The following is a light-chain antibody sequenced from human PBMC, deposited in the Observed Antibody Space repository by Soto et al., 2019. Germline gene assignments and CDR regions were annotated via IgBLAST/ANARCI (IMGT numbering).Light chain of an antibody. J-gene: IGKJ5*01. CDR3: QQTYGTLFT. CDR1: QSISNY. V-gene: IGKV1-39*01. Sequence: DIQMTQSPSSLSASVGDRVTITCRASQSISNYLNWYQQKPVRATKLLIYAAFSLQSGVPSRFSGSVSGTDFNLPISGMQPDDFDTYCCQQTYGTLFTFGQGTRLEI. CDR2: AAF.